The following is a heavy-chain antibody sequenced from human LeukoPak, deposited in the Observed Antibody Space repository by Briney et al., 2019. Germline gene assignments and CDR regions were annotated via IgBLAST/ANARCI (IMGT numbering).Heavy chain of an antibody. CDR3: ARVNKVAAAGTFDY. D-gene: IGHD6-13*01. CDR1: GGSVSSGSYY. Sequence: NTSETLSLTCTVSGGSVSSGSYYWSWIRQPPGKGLEWIGYIYYSGSTNYNPSLKSRFTISVDTSKNQFSLKLSSVTAADTAAYYCARVNKVAAAGTFDYWGQGTLVTVSS. V-gene: IGHV4-61*01. CDR2: IYYSGST. J-gene: IGHJ4*02.